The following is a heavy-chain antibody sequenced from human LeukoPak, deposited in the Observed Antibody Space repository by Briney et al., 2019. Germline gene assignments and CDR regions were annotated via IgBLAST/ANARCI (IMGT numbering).Heavy chain of an antibody. CDR1: GFSLSSYA. CDR2: ISYDGTKE. D-gene: IGHD2-21*02. J-gene: IGHJ1*01. Sequence: GWSLRLSCAASGFSLSSYAMHWVRQAPGKGVEWVAIISYDGTKEYYGDSVKGRFTISRDNSKNTVYLQMNRLRAEDTAVYYCARGGHIVVVTSGVLAEYFQHWGQGTLVTVSS. CDR3: ARGGHIVVVTSGVLAEYFQH. V-gene: IGHV3-30-3*01.